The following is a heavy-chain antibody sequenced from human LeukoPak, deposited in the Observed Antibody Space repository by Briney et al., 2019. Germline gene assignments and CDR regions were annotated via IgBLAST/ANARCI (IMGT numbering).Heavy chain of an antibody. D-gene: IGHD2-2*01. CDR2: ISAYNGNT. V-gene: IGHV1-18*01. CDR1: GFTFSSYA. Sequence: PGGSLRLSCAASGFTFSSYAMSWVRQAPGQGLEWMGWISAYNGNTNYAQKLQGRVTMTTDTSTSTAYMELRSLRSDDTAVYYCARDPIGYCSSTSCYFPFDYWGQGTLVTVSS. CDR3: ARDPIGYCSSTSCYFPFDY. J-gene: IGHJ4*02.